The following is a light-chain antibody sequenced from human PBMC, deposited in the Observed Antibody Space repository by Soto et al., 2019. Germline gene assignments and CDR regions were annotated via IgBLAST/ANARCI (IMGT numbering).Light chain of an antibody. Sequence: EIVLTQSPGTLSLSPGERATLSCRASQSVSSSYLAWYQQKPGQAPRLLIYGASSRATGIPDRFSGSGSGHASTLTISRLEPEDLAMYSCQQYGSSPYALRQGT. CDR1: QSVSSSY. V-gene: IGKV3-20*01. CDR2: GAS. J-gene: IGKJ2*01. CDR3: QQYGSSPYA.